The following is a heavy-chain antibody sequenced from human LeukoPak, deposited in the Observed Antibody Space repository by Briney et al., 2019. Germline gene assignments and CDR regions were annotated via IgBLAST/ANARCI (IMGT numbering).Heavy chain of an antibody. J-gene: IGHJ5*02. CDR1: GFTFSSYS. D-gene: IGHD2-2*01. CDR3: ARGRRYQLRYWFDP. V-gene: IGHV4-34*01. CDR2: INHSGST. Sequence: PGGSLRLSCAASGFTFSSYSMNWVRQAPGKGLEWIGEINHSGSTNYNPSLKSRVTISVDTSKNQFSLKLSSVTAADTAVYYCARGRRYQLRYWFDPWGQGTLVTVSS.